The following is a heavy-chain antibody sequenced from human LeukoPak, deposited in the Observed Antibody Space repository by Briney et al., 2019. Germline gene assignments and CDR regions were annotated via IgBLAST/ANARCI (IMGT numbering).Heavy chain of an antibody. J-gene: IGHJ4*02. CDR2: IIPNSDGT. Sequence: ASVKVSCKASGYTFTGHYMHWVRQAPGQGLEWMGRIIPNSDGTNYAQKFQGRVTMTRDTSISTAYMELSRLKSDDTAVYYCAREYRGSISYYFDSWGQGTLVTVSS. V-gene: IGHV1-2*06. CDR3: AREYRGSISYYFDS. D-gene: IGHD1-26*01. CDR1: GYTFTGHY.